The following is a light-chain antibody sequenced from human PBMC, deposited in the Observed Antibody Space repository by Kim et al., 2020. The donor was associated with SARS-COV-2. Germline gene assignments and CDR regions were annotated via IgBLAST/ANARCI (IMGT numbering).Light chain of an antibody. CDR2: DVS. CDR3: CSYAGSSYVV. CDR1: SSDVGGYNY. V-gene: IGLV2-11*01. Sequence: GQSVTISCTGTSSDVGGYNYVSWYQQHPGKAPKLMIYDVSKRPSGVPDRFSGSKSGNTASLTISGLQAEDEADYYCCSYAGSSYVVFGGGTQLTVL. J-gene: IGLJ2*01.